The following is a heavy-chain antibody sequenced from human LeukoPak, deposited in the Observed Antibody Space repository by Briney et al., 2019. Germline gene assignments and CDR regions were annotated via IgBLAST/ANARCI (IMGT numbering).Heavy chain of an antibody. V-gene: IGHV3-7*01. Sequence: PGGSLRLSCAASKFTFSGYWMNWVRQAPGKGLEWVANIKQDGSEKYYVGSVKGRFIISRDNAMNSLYLQMNSLRAEDTAVYYCARVGWINVVVPAATPFDYWGQGTLVTVSS. D-gene: IGHD2-2*01. J-gene: IGHJ4*02. CDR3: ARVGWINVVVPAATPFDY. CDR1: KFTFSGYW. CDR2: IKQDGSEK.